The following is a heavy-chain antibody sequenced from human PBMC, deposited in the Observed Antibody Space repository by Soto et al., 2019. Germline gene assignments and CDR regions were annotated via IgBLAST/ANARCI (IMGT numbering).Heavy chain of an antibody. CDR3: AGGRSGYGEYYYYGMDV. D-gene: IGHD6-13*01. J-gene: IGHJ6*02. CDR1: GDSISSSSYY. CDR2: IYYSGST. V-gene: IGHV4-39*01. Sequence: QLQLQESGPGLVKPSETLSLTCTVSGDSISSSSYYWGWIRQPPGKGLEWIGSIYYSGSTYYNPSLKSRVTISVDTSKNQFSLKLSSVTAADMAVYYCAGGRSGYGEYYYYGMDVWGQGTTVTVSS.